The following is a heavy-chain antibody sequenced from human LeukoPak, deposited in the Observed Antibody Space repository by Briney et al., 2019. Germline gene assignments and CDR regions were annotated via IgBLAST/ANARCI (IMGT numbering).Heavy chain of an antibody. D-gene: IGHD3-22*01. CDR2: IYYSGST. Sequence: SETLPLTCTVSGGSISSGDYYWSWIRQPPGKGLEWIGYIYYSGSTYYNPSLKSRVTISVDTSKNQFSLKLSSVTAADTAVYYCARAMIVVVDYYFDYWGQGTLVTVSS. V-gene: IGHV4-30-4*01. J-gene: IGHJ4*02. CDR1: GGSISSGDYY. CDR3: ARAMIVVVDYYFDY.